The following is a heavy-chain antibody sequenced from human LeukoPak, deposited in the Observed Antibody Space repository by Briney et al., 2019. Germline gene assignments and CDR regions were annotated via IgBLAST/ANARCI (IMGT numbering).Heavy chain of an antibody. V-gene: IGHV1-2*02. CDR1: GYTCTDYY. J-gene: IGHJ4*02. CDR3: ARNKEGKSLDY. CDR2: MNPNSGGT. Sequence: ASVKVSCKASGYTCTDYYIHWVRQAPGQGLEWMAWMNPNSGGTSYAQKFQGRVTMTRNTSISTAYMELSRLRFDDTAVYYCARNKEGKSLDYWGQGTLVTVSS.